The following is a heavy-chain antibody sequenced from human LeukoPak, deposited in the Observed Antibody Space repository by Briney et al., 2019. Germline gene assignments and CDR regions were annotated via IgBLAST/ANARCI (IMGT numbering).Heavy chain of an antibody. D-gene: IGHD3-9*01. V-gene: IGHV3-30*04. CDR2: ISYDGSNK. J-gene: IGHJ6*03. CDR1: GFTFSSYA. CDR3: ARATRYFDWATSYYYYYMDV. Sequence: QPGGSLRLSCAASGFTFSSYAMHWVRQAPGKGLEWVAVISYDGSNKYYADSVKGRFTISRDNSKNTLYLQMNSLRAEDTAVYYCARATRYFDWATSYYYYYMDVWGKGTTVTVSS.